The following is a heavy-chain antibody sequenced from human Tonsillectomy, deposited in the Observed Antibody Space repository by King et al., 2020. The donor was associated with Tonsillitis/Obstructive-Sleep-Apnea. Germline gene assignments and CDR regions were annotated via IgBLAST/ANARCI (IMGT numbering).Heavy chain of an antibody. D-gene: IGHD5-18*01. CDR3: ARRGGYRYGNPTYYSYYGMDV. Sequence: VQLVESGAEVKKPGESLKISCTGSGYSFTSYWIGWVRQMPGKGLEWMGIIYPGDSDTRYSPSFQGQVTISADKSISTAYLQWSSLKASDTAMYYCARRGGYRYGNPTYYSYYGMDVWGQGTTVTVSS. J-gene: IGHJ6*02. V-gene: IGHV5-51*03. CDR1: GYSFTSYW. CDR2: IYPGDSDT.